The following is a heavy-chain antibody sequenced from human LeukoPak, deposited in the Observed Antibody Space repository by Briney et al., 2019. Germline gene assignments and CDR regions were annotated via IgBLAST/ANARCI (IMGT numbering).Heavy chain of an antibody. D-gene: IGHD1-26*01. J-gene: IGHJ4*02. CDR3: AKAPGSYFDY. Sequence: SCKASGYTFTSYGISWVRQAPGKGLEWVSAISGSGGSTYYADSVKGRFTISRDNSKNTLYLQMNSLRAEDTAVYYCAKAPGSYFDYWGQGTLVTVSS. CDR1: GYTFTSYG. V-gene: IGHV3-23*01. CDR2: ISGSGGST.